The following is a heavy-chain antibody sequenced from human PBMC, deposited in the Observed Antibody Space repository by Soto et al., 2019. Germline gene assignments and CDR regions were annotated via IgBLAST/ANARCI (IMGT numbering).Heavy chain of an antibody. V-gene: IGHV4-59*08. Sequence: SETLSLTCTVSGGSISSYYWSWIRQPPGKGLEWIGYIYYSGSTNYNPSLKSRVTISVDTPKNQFSLKLSSVTAADTAVYYCARQGYCSSTSRRGDWFDPWGQGTLVTVSS. CDR1: GGSISSYY. CDR2: IYYSGST. CDR3: ARQGYCSSTSRRGDWFDP. J-gene: IGHJ5*02. D-gene: IGHD2-2*01.